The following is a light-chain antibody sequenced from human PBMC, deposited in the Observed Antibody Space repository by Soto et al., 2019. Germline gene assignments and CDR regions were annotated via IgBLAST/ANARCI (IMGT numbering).Light chain of an antibody. CDR1: RYIGNY. CDR2: DAS. J-gene: IGKJ5*01. V-gene: IGKV1-33*01. Sequence: DFPMTQSPSSLSVSVGDRVTITCQATRYIGNYLNWYQQKPGQAPKLLINDASHLETGVPSRFSGSGSGTHFTVSISSLQPEDIATYYCQQYHTLPITFGQGTRLQV. CDR3: QQYHTLPIT.